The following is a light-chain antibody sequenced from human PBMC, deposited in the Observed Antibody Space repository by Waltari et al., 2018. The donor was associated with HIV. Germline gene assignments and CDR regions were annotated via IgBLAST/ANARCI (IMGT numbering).Light chain of an antibody. J-gene: IGLJ2*01. CDR1: ALSRHF. CDR2: QDV. V-gene: IGLV3-25*03. CDR3: QSAHNSHTI. Sequence: SYDLTQAPSVSVTPGQTAKIPCSGDALSRHFVSWYRQKPGQAPMMIIFQDVRRPSGIAARFSASTSGTIATLTISEVQAEDEADYYCQSAHNSHTIFGGGTKLTVL.